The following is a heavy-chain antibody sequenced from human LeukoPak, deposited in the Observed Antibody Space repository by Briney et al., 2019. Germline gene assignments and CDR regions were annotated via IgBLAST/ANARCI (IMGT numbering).Heavy chain of an antibody. CDR3: ARSGSYRLDY. Sequence: GGSLRLSCAASGFAFSSYNMNWVRQAPGKGLGWVSYISSSSSTIYYADSVKGRFTISRDNAKNSLYLQMNSLRAEDTAVYYCARSGSYRLDYWGQGTLVTVSS. V-gene: IGHV3-48*01. D-gene: IGHD1-26*01. CDR1: GFAFSSYN. CDR2: ISSSSSTI. J-gene: IGHJ4*02.